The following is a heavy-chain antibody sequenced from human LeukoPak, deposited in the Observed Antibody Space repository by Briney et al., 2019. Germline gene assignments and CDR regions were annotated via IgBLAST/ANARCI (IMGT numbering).Heavy chain of an antibody. J-gene: IGHJ1*01. D-gene: IGHD3-22*01. V-gene: IGHV3-74*01. CDR2: INSDGSST. CDR1: GFTFSSYW. CDR3: ARDYFVATPYYYDSSGGFQH. Sequence: GGSLRLSCAASGFTFSSYWMHWVRQAPGKGLVWVSRINSDGSSTSYADSVKGRFTISRDNAKNTLYLQMNSLRAEDTAVYYCARDYFVATPYYYDSSGGFQHWGQGTLVTVSS.